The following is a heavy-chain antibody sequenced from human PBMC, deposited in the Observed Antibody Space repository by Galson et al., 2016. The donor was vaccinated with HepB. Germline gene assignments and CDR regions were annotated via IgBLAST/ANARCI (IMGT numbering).Heavy chain of an antibody. CDR2: ISFDGTEK. CDR3: ARDRGDYVWGSSRLVTAYYYGVDV. D-gene: IGHD3-16*02. Sequence: SLRLSCADSGFTFSDNAMHWVRQAPGKGLEWVALISFDGTEKYYADSVRGRFTISRDNSKNTLYLQMNSLRADDTAVYYCARDRGDYVWGSSRLVTAYYYGVDVWGQGTTVT. CDR1: GFTFSDNA. V-gene: IGHV3-30*04. J-gene: IGHJ6*02.